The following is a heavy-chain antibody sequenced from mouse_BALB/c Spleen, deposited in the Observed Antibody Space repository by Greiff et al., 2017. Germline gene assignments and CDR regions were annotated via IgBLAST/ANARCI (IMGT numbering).Heavy chain of an antibody. D-gene: IGHD2-4*01. J-gene: IGHJ2*01. CDR2: ISSGGST. CDR1: GFTFSSYA. CDR3: ARGTYDYGLDY. Sequence: EVQLQQSGGGLVKPGGSLKLSCAASGFTFSSYAMSWVRQTPEKRLEWVASISSGGSTYYPDSVKGRFTISRDNARNILYLQMSSLRSEDTAMYYCARGTYDYGLDYWGQGTTLTVSS. V-gene: IGHV5-6-5*01.